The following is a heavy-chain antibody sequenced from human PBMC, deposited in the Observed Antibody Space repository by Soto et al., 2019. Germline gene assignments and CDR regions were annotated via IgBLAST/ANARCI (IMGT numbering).Heavy chain of an antibody. Sequence: QVQLRESGPGLVKSSQTRSLTCTVSGGSISSGDYYWSWIRQHPGKGLEWIGYIYYSGSTYYNPSLKSRVTISVDTSKNQFSLKLSSVTAADTAVYYCARWWSGSRQGFDPWGQGTLVTVSS. CDR3: ARWWSGSRQGFDP. D-gene: IGHD3-3*01. CDR2: IYYSGST. CDR1: GGSISSGDYY. J-gene: IGHJ5*02. V-gene: IGHV4-31*03.